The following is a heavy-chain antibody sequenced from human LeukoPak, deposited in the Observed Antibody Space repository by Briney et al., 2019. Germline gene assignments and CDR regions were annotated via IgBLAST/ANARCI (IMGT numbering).Heavy chain of an antibody. J-gene: IGHJ4*02. V-gene: IGHV4-34*01. CDR2: INHSGST. CDR3: ARGGRRLRLLEWLSQFDY. Sequence: GSLRLSCAASGFTFSSSAMSWVRQAPGKGLEWIGEINHSGSTNYNPSLKSRVTISVDTSKNQFSLKLSSVTAADTAVYYCARGGRRLRLLEWLSQFDYWGQGTLVTVSS. D-gene: IGHD3-3*01. CDR1: GFTFSSSA.